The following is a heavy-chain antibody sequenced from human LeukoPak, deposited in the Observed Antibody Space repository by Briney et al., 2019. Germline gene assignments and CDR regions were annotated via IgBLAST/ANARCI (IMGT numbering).Heavy chain of an antibody. CDR1: GFTFSSYW. D-gene: IGHD3-16*01. J-gene: IGHJ4*02. Sequence: PGGSLRLSCAASGFTFSSYWMSWVRLAPGKGLEWVGRIRSKTDGGTIDYAAPVKGRFTISRNDSKNTLYLQMNSLKTEDTAVYYCTTDRRGLPDYWGQGTLVTVSS. V-gene: IGHV3-15*01. CDR2: IRSKTDGGTI. CDR3: TTDRRGLPDY.